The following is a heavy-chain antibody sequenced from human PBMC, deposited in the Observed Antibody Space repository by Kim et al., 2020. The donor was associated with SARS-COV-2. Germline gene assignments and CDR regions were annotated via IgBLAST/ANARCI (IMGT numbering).Heavy chain of an antibody. D-gene: IGHD3-10*01. CDR2: TI. Sequence: TIYYADSVKGRFTISRDNAKNSLFLQMNSLRDEDTAVYYCARAHKGSYIPWGQGTLVTVSS. J-gene: IGHJ5*02. CDR3: ARAHKGSYIP. V-gene: IGHV3-48*02.